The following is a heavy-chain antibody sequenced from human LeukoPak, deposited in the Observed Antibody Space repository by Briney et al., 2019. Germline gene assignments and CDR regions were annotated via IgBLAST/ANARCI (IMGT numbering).Heavy chain of an antibody. CDR1: GYTFTSYD. D-gene: IGHD2-2*03. J-gene: IGHJ5*02. Sequence: EASVKVSCKASGYTFTSYDINWVRQAPGQGLEWMGWMNPNSGNTVYAQKFQGRVTMTRNTSISTAYMELSSLRSEDTAVYYCARGGSGYCSSTSCHNWFDHWGQGTLVTVSS. V-gene: IGHV1-8*01. CDR2: MNPNSGNT. CDR3: ARGGSGYCSSTSCHNWFDH.